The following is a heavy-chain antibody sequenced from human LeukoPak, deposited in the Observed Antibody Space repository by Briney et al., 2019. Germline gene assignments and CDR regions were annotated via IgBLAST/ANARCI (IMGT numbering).Heavy chain of an antibody. CDR1: GFTFTNAW. J-gene: IGHJ4*02. CDR2: IKSKGDGGTT. Sequence: PGGSLRLSCAASGFTFTNAWMSWVRQAPGKGLEWVGRIKSKGDGGTTNYAAPVKGRFTISRDDSKNTLYLQMNSLKTEDTAVYYCTTDYNYDFWSGYYEFDYWGQGTLVTVSS. CDR3: TTDYNYDFWSGYYEFDY. D-gene: IGHD3-3*01. V-gene: IGHV3-15*01.